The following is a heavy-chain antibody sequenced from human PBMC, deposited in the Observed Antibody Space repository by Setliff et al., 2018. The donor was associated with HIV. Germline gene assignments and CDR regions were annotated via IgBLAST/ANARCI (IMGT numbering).Heavy chain of an antibody. CDR3: ARVPRITTLRNAFDI. D-gene: IGHD3-3*01. CDR1: GGSISGGGYY. Sequence: SETLSLTCTVSGGSISGGGYYWSWIRQHPGKGLDWIGNIYYIGNTVYNPSLKSRVTISIDTSKNQFSLKLSSVTAADTAIYYCARVPRITTLRNAFDIWGQGTMVTVSS. J-gene: IGHJ3*02. CDR2: IYYIGNT. V-gene: IGHV4-31*03.